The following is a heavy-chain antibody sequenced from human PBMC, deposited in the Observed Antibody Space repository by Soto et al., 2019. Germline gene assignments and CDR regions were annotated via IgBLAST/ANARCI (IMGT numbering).Heavy chain of an antibody. CDR1: GFTFSSYS. CDR3: ARVEGEVAGHI. CDR2: ISSSSSYI. Sequence: PGGSMRLSCAASGFTFSSYSMNWVRQAPGKGLEWVSSISSSSSYIYYADSVKGRFTISRDNAKNSLYLQMNSLRAEDTAVYYCARVEGEVAGHIWGQGTLVTVSS. J-gene: IGHJ4*02. V-gene: IGHV3-21*01. D-gene: IGHD3-16*01.